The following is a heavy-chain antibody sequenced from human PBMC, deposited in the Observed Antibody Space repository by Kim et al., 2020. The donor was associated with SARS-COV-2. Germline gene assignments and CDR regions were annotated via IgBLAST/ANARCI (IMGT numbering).Heavy chain of an antibody. J-gene: IGHJ5*02. Sequence: GGSLRLSCAASGFTFSNAWMSWVRQAPGKGLEWVGRIKSKTDGGTTDYAAPVKGRFTISRDDSKNTLYLQMNSLKTEDTAVYYCTTDPAHTVTTRNWFDPWGQGTLVTVSS. CDR3: TTDPAHTVTTRNWFDP. D-gene: IGHD4-17*01. CDR2: IKSKTDGGTT. V-gene: IGHV3-15*01. CDR1: GFTFSNAW.